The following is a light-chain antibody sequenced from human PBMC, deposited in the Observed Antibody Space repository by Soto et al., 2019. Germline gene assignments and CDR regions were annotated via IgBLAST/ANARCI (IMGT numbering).Light chain of an antibody. V-gene: IGLV1-40*01. J-gene: IGLJ2*01. CDR1: SSNIGAGYD. CDR3: QSYDSSAGVV. Sequence: QSVLTQPPSVSGAPGQRVTISCTGSSSNIGAGYDVHWYQQLPGTAPKLLIYGNSNRPSGVPDRFSGSKSGTSASLAITWLHAEDEADYYCQSYDSSAGVVFGGGTKVTVL. CDR2: GNS.